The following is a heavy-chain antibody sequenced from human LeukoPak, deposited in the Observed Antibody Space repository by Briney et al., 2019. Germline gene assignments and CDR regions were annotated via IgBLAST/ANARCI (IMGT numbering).Heavy chain of an antibody. CDR1: GGSFSGYY. J-gene: IGHJ6*03. CDR2: INHSGST. Sequence: SETLSLTXAVYGGSFSGYYWSWIRQPPGKGLEWIGEINHSGSTNYNPSLKSRVTISVDTSKNQFSLKLSSVTAADTAVYYSAMSSPRGYYYYYYMDVWGKGTTVTVSS. D-gene: IGHD6-13*01. CDR3: AMSSPRGYYYYYYMDV. V-gene: IGHV4-34*01.